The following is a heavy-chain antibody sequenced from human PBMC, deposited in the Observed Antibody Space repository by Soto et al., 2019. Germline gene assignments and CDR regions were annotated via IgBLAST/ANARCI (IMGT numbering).Heavy chain of an antibody. V-gene: IGHV3-23*01. CDR3: ATDRTTVTLPRPFDS. Sequence: PGGSLRLSCAASGFTFRSYAMNWVRQAPGKGLEWVSAISGSAGSTYYADSVKGRFTISRGTSKNTLYLQMNSLRADDTAVYYCATDRTTVTLPRPFDSWGQGTLVTVSS. D-gene: IGHD4-17*01. CDR2: ISGSAGST. CDR1: GFTFRSYA. J-gene: IGHJ4*02.